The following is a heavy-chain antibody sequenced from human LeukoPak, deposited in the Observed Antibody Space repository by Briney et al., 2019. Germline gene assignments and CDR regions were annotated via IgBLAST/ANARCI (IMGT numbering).Heavy chain of an antibody. D-gene: IGHD6-13*01. Sequence: ASVKVSCKASGYTFTGYYMHWVRQAPGQGLERMGWINPNSGGTNYAQKFQGRVTMTRDTSISTAYMELSRLRSDDTAVYYCARDSSWSPRYFDYWGQGTLVTVSS. CDR1: GYTFTGYY. V-gene: IGHV1-2*02. CDR2: INPNSGGT. J-gene: IGHJ4*02. CDR3: ARDSSWSPRYFDY.